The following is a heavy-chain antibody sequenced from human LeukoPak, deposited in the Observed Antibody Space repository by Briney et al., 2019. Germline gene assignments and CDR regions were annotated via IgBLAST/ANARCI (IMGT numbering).Heavy chain of an antibody. D-gene: IGHD2-15*01. Sequence: GGSLRLSCAASGFTFTTNSMNWVRQAPGKGLEWVSSISSSSSYISYADSVKGRFTISRDNAKDSLYQQMNSLRDEDTALYYCAGDGWDCSGGACSVAYWGQGTLVTVSS. CDR3: AGDGWDCSGGACSVAY. V-gene: IGHV3-21*01. CDR2: ISSSSSYI. J-gene: IGHJ4*02. CDR1: GFTFTTNS.